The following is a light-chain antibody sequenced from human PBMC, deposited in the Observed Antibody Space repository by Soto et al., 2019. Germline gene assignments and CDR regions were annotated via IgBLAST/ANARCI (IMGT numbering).Light chain of an antibody. CDR1: QSVSNNY. J-gene: IGKJ5*01. CDR2: GAS. V-gene: IGKV3-11*01. Sequence: IVLTQSPGTLSLSPGERATLSCRASQSVSNNYLAWYQQKPGQAPRLLIYGASNRATGIPARFSGSGSGTDFTLTISSLEPEDFAVYYCQQRYNWPPTFGQGTRLEIK. CDR3: QQRYNWPPT.